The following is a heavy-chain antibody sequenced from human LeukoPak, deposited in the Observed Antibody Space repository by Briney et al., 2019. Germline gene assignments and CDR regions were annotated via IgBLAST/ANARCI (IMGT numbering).Heavy chain of an antibody. CDR1: SGSISGYY. Sequence: SETLSLTCTVSSGSISGYYWSWIRQPPGKGLEWIGYIHYSGSTYYNPSLKSRVTISVDTSKNQFSLKLSSVTAADTAVYYCAVQGLNYYGSGSYYIFWDYWGQGTLVTVSS. V-gene: IGHV4-59*04. CDR2: IHYSGST. J-gene: IGHJ4*02. D-gene: IGHD3-10*01. CDR3: AVQGLNYYGSGSYYIFWDY.